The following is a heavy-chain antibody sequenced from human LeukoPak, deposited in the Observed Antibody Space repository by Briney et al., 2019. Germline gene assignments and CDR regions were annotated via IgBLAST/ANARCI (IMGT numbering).Heavy chain of an antibody. Sequence: QPGGSLRLSCAASGFTFSSYEMNWVRQAPGKGLEWVSFITSSTTTTHYADSVKGRFTISRDNAKNSVYLQMNSLRDEDTAVYYCARYSSDGPFDYWGQGTLVTVSS. D-gene: IGHD2-21*01. CDR3: ARYSSDGPFDY. J-gene: IGHJ4*02. CDR1: GFTFSSYE. CDR2: ITSSTTTT. V-gene: IGHV3-48*03.